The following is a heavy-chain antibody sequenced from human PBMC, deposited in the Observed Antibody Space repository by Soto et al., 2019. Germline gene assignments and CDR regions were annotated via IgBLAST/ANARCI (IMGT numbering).Heavy chain of an antibody. D-gene: IGHD3-16*01. J-gene: IGHJ4*02. CDR2: IYYSGST. V-gene: IGHV4-31*03. CDR1: GGSISSGGYY. CDR3: ARSSFGDRSSYYFDY. Sequence: SETLSLTCTVSGGSISSGGYYWSWIRQHPGKGLEWIGYIYYSGSTYYNPSLKSRVTISVDTSKNQFSLKLSSVTAADTAVYYCARSSFGDRSSYYFDYWGQGTLVTVSS.